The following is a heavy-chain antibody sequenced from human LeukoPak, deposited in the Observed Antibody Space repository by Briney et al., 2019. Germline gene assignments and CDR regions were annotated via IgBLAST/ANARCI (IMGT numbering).Heavy chain of an antibody. Sequence: GGPVSLFCSACGFTLNSYAMHWLRQAPGRAVEYVSSIYSNGYSTYYADSVKGRYTISRDNSKNTLYLQMSSLRAEDTAVYYCVKDPSDCSSTSCLYYFDYWGQGTLVTVSS. V-gene: IGHV3-64D*06. CDR3: VKDPSDCSSTSCLYYFDY. CDR2: IYSNGYST. J-gene: IGHJ4*02. CDR1: GFTLNSYA. D-gene: IGHD2-2*01.